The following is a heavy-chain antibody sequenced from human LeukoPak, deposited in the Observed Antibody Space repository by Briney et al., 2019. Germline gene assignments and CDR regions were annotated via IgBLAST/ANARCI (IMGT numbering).Heavy chain of an antibody. Sequence: SETLSLTCAVYGGSFSGYYWSWIRQPPGKGLEWIGEINHSGSTNYNPSLKSRVTISVDTSKNQFSLKLSSVTAADTAVYYCARHLYYGSGSSAFYMDVWGEGTTVTISS. CDR3: ARHLYYGSGSSAFYMDV. CDR2: INHSGST. CDR1: GGSFSGYY. J-gene: IGHJ6*03. D-gene: IGHD3-10*01. V-gene: IGHV4-34*01.